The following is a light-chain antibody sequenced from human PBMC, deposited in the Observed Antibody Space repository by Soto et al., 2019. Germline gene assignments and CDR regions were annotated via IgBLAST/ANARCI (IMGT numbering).Light chain of an antibody. Sequence: QSVLTQPPSVSGAPGQRVTFSCSGGSSNIGSNTVNWYQHLPGTAPKLLIYSNNQRPSGVPDRFSGSKSGTSASLAVSGLQSEDEADYYCAAWDYTLNAYVFGTGTKSPS. CDR3: AAWDYTLNAYV. J-gene: IGLJ1*01. V-gene: IGLV1-44*01. CDR1: SSNIGSNT. CDR2: SNN.